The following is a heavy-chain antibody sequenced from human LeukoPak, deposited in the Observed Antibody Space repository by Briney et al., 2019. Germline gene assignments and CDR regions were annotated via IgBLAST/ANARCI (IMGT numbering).Heavy chain of an antibody. CDR2: ISAYNGNT. V-gene: IGHV1-18*01. Sequence: GASVKVSCKASGYTFTSYGISWVRQAPGQGLEWMGWISAYNGNTNYAQKLQGRVTMTTDTSTSTAYMELRSLRSDDTAVYYCARDRAYGGNSKVIDYWGQGTLVTVSS. J-gene: IGHJ4*02. CDR1: GYTFTSYG. CDR3: ARDRAYGGNSKVIDY. D-gene: IGHD4-23*01.